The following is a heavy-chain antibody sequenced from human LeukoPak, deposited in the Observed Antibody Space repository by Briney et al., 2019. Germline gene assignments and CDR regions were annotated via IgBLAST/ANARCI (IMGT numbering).Heavy chain of an antibody. CDR1: GFTVSNSF. CDR3: AKTGGPWD. D-gene: IGHD7-27*01. J-gene: IGHJ4*02. V-gene: IGHV3-53*01. Sequence: GGSLRLSCAASGFTVSNSFMTWVRQAPGKGLEWVSVIYSGGDTYYTDSVKGRFTISRDNSKNTLFLQMNSLRADDTAVYYCAKTGGPWDWGQGTLVTVSS. CDR2: IYSGGDT.